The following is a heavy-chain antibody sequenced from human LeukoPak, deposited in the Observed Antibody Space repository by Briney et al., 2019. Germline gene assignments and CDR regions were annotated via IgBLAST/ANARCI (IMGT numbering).Heavy chain of an antibody. J-gene: IGHJ4*02. CDR2: VFRDGST. D-gene: IGHD1-1*01. CDR1: GFAVNSYY. V-gene: IGHV3-53*01. Sequence: GGSLRLSCAASGFAVNSYYMSWVRQAPGKGLEWVSAVFRDGSTSHADSVKGRFTISRDSSRNTVYLQMNSLRAEDTAVYYCATETWKDWGQGTLVTVSS. CDR3: ATETWKD.